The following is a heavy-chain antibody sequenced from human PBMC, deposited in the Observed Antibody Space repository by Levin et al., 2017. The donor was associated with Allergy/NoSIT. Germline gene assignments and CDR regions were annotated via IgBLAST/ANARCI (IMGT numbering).Heavy chain of an antibody. V-gene: IGHV4-39*07. CDR2: IYYSGST. Sequence: SETLSLTCTVSGGSISSSSYYWGWIRQPPGKGLEWIGSIYYSGSTYYNPSLKSRVTISVDTSKNQFSLKLSSVTAADTAVYYCARDHVDFWSGYYSPDAFDIWGQGTMVTVSS. CDR3: ARDHVDFWSGYYSPDAFDI. J-gene: IGHJ3*02. D-gene: IGHD3-3*01. CDR1: GGSISSSSYY.